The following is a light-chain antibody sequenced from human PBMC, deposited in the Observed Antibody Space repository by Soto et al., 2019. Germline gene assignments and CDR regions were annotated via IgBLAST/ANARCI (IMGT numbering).Light chain of an antibody. J-gene: IGKJ2*01. CDR2: DPS. V-gene: IGKV1-5*01. CDR1: QTVVNW. Sequence: DIEMTQSPSTLSASVGDRVIITCRASQTVVNWLAWYQQKAGKAPKLIISDPSKLESGVPPRFSGVGSGTEFTLTISSLQPDDSAAYFCQQYNLDPYTFGPGTKLEIK. CDR3: QQYNLDPYT.